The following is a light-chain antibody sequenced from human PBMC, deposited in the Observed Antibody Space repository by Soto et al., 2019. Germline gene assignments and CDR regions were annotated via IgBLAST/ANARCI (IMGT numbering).Light chain of an antibody. J-gene: IGKJ5*01. CDR1: QSVRTV. CDR3: QQRTDWPTIT. V-gene: IGKV3-11*01. Sequence: EIVLTQSPATLSLSPGERATLSCGASQSVRTVLAWYQQKPGQAPRLLIYDASTRATGVPARFSGSGSGTDFTLTISNLESDDFGVYYCQQRTDWPTITFGQGTRLDMK. CDR2: DAS.